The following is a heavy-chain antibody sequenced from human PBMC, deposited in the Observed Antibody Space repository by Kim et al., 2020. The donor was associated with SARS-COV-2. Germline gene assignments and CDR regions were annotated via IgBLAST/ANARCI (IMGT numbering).Heavy chain of an antibody. V-gene: IGHV3-15*01. D-gene: IGHD3-22*01. CDR1: GFTFSNAW. CDR3: TTTRREPDSQVVDY. Sequence: GGSLRLSCAASGFTFSNAWMNWVRQAPGRGPEWVARMKSKADGGTTDYAAPVKGRFTISSDDSKNILYLEMKSLKIEDTAVYYCTTTRREPDSQVVDYWGQGSLVTVSS. J-gene: IGHJ4*02. CDR2: MKSKADGGTT.